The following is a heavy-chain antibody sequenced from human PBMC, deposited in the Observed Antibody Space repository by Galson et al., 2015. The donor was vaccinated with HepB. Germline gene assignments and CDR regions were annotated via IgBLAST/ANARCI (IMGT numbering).Heavy chain of an antibody. CDR3: ARDSGSYPNHFDY. V-gene: IGHV1-2*05. J-gene: IGHJ2*01. Sequence: APGQGLEWMGRINPNTGGTKYAQKFQGRVTMTRDTSINTAYMELSRLRFDDTVVYYCARDSGSYPNHFDYWGRGTLVTVSS. D-gene: IGHD1-26*01. CDR2: INPNTGGT.